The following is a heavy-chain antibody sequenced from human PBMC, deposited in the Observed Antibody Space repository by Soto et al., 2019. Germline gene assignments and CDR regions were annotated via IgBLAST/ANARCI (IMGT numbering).Heavy chain of an antibody. J-gene: IGHJ4*02. V-gene: IGHV3-11*01. CDR3: ARGGASVTTPFDY. D-gene: IGHD4-17*01. Sequence: QVQLVESGGGLVKPGGSLRLSCAASGFAFSDPYMSWIRQAPGKGREWISYISSSGSTRYYADSVKGRFTISRDNAKKSLYLQMDSLTADDTAVYYCARGGASVTTPFDYWGQGTQVTVSS. CDR2: ISSSGSTR. CDR1: GFAFSDPY.